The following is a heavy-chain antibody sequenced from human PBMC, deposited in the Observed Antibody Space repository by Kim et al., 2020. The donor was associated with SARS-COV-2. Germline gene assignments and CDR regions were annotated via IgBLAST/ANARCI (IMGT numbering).Heavy chain of an antibody. D-gene: IGHD3-22*01. J-gene: IGHJ4*02. CDR3: AKDGKDYYDSSGYNEDFDY. V-gene: IGHV3-30*02. Sequence: GRFIISRDNSKNTLYLQMNSLRAEDTAVYYCAKDGKDYYDSSGYNEDFDYWGQGTLVTVSS.